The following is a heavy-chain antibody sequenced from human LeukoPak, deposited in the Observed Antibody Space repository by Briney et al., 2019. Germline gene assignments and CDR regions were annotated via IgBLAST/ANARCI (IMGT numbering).Heavy chain of an antibody. CDR1: GFTFSSYG. J-gene: IGHJ4*02. CDR2: ISYDGSYK. V-gene: IGHV3-30*19. Sequence: GGSLRLSCAASGFTFSSYGMHWVRQAPGKGLEWVSVISYDGSYKYYADSVKGRFTISRDNSKNTLYLQMNSLRPEDTAVYYCARDLHCSGGSCYSGLHYWGQGTLVTVSS. CDR3: ARDLHCSGGSCYSGLHY. D-gene: IGHD2-15*01.